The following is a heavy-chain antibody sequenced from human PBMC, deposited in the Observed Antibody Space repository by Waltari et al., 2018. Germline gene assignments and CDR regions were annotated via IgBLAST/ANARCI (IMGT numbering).Heavy chain of an antibody. CDR2: IYHSGST. D-gene: IGHD1-1*01. J-gene: IGHJ4*02. CDR3: ARDIRGTLFDY. Sequence: QVQLQESGPGLVKPSQTLSLTCTVSGGSISSGGYYWSWIRQHPGKGLEWSGYIYHSGSTYYNPSLKSRVTISVDRSKNQFSLKLSSVTAADTAVYYCARDIRGTLFDYWGQGTLVTVSS. CDR1: GGSISSGGYY. V-gene: IGHV4-31*03.